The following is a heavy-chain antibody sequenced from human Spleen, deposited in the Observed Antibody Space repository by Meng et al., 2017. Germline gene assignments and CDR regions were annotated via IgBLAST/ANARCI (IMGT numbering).Heavy chain of an antibody. CDR1: GYTFTSYY. V-gene: IGHV1-46*01. Sequence: QVQLVQSWSGLRKPGASVKVSCEASGYTFTSYYMHWVRQAPGQGLEWMGIINPSGGSTTYAQRFQGRVTMARDTSTSTVYMELSGLRSDDTAMYYCARDEDISAAGKLFGDYWGQGTLVTRLL. J-gene: IGHJ4*02. D-gene: IGHD6-13*01. CDR2: INPSGGST. CDR3: ARDEDISAAGKLFGDY.